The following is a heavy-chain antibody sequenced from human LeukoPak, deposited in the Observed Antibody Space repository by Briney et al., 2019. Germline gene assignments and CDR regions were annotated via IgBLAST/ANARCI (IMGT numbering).Heavy chain of an antibody. J-gene: IGHJ5*02. Sequence: GGSLRLSCVASGFSFTANWMSWVRQAPGKGPEWVASIKEDGSEKYYGDSVSGRFTISRDNAKNSLYLQMNSLRVEDTAVYYCAQASVVVVVAAITNWFDPWGQGTLVTVSS. CDR3: AQASVVVVVAAITNWFDP. CDR2: IKEDGSEK. CDR1: GFSFTANW. D-gene: IGHD2-15*01. V-gene: IGHV3-7*01.